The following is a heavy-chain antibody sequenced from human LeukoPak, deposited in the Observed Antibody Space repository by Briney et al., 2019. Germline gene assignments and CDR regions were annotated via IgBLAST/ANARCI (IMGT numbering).Heavy chain of an antibody. CDR1: GYTFTGYY. J-gene: IGHJ4*02. D-gene: IGHD3-10*01. CDR2: INPNSGGT. CDR3: ARFRAVINYLIDY. Sequence: GASVKVSCKASGYTFTGYYMHWVRQAPGQGLEWMGWINPNSGGTNYAQEFQGRVTMTRDTSISTAYMELSRLGSDDTAVYYCARFRAVINYLIDYWGQGTLVTVSS. V-gene: IGHV1-2*02.